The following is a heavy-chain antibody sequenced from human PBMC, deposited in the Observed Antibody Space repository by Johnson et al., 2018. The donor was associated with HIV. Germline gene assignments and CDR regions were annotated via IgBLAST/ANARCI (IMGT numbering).Heavy chain of an antibody. V-gene: IGHV3-30*04. J-gene: IGHJ3*02. CDR3: ARGGVIHDAFDI. Sequence: QVQLVESGGGVVQPGRSLRLSCAASGFTFSSYAMHWVRQAPGKGLEWVAVISYDGSNKYYEDFVKGRFTISRDNSKNTLYLQMNSLRAEDTAVYYCARGGVIHDAFDIWGQGTMVTLSS. CDR2: ISYDGSNK. CDR1: GFTFSSYA. D-gene: IGHD3-3*01.